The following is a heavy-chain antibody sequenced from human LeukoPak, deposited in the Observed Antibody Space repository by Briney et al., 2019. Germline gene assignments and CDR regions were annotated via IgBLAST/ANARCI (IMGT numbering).Heavy chain of an antibody. CDR1: GFTFNTYS. CDR3: ARYSSSWYGTFDY. CDR2: ISYDGSNK. V-gene: IGHV3-30*03. D-gene: IGHD6-13*01. J-gene: IGHJ4*02. Sequence: GGSLRLSCAASGFTFNTYSMNWVRQAPGKGLEWVAVISYDGSNKYYADSVKGRFTISRDNSKNTLYLQMNSLRAEDTAVYYCARYSSSWYGTFDYWGQGTLVTVSS.